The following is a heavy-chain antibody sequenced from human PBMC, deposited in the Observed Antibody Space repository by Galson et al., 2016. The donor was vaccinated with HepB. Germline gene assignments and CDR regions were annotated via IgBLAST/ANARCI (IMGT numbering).Heavy chain of an antibody. Sequence: CAISGDSVSSNSATWNWIRQSPSRGLEWLGRTYHRSAWLDDYAISVTSRISINPDTSKNRFSLHLSSVTPEDTAVYYCTRERRYCSDGSCYSFDYWGLGILVTVSS. J-gene: IGHJ4*02. CDR1: GDSVSSNSAT. V-gene: IGHV6-1*01. CDR3: TRERRYCSDGSCYSFDY. CDR2: TYHRSAWLD. D-gene: IGHD2-15*01.